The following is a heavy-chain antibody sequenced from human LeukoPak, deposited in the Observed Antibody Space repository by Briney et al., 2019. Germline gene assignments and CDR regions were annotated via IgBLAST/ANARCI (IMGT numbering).Heavy chain of an antibody. J-gene: IGHJ4*02. CDR1: GFTFSSYS. CDR3: ATDHGFHYGAYFDY. V-gene: IGHV3-21*01. D-gene: IGHD4-17*01. Sequence: GGSLRLSCAASGFTFSSYSMNWVRQAPGKGLEWVSSISSSSGYIYYADSVRGRFTISRDNAKNSLYLQMDSLRAEDTAVYYCATDHGFHYGAYFDYWGQGTLVTVSS. CDR2: ISSSSGYI.